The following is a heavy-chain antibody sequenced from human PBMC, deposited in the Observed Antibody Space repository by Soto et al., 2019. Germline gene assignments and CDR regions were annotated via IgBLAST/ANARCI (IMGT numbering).Heavy chain of an antibody. Sequence: GGSLRLSCEVSGFNFRSYWMNWVRQAPGKGLEWVANINEDGRAMYYVDSVEGRFTVSRDNAKNSLYLQINNLRAEDTGVYYCERGTPTPGTDYWGQGTLVTVSS. CDR1: GFNFRSYW. CDR3: ERGTPTPGTDY. J-gene: IGHJ4*02. D-gene: IGHD1-26*01. CDR2: INEDGRAM. V-gene: IGHV3-7*03.